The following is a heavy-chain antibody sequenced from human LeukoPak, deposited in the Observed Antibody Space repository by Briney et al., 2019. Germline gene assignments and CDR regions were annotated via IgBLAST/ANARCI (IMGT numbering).Heavy chain of an antibody. CDR2: IYYSGST. CDR1: GGSNSSYY. Sequence: SETLSLTCTVSGGSNSSYYWSWIRQPPGKGLEGMGYIYYSGSTNYNPSLKSRVTISVDTSKNQFSPELSSVTAADTAVYYCARDRTYYYDSSGLDYWGQGTLVTVSS. V-gene: IGHV4-59*01. J-gene: IGHJ4*02. D-gene: IGHD3-22*01. CDR3: ARDRTYYYDSSGLDY.